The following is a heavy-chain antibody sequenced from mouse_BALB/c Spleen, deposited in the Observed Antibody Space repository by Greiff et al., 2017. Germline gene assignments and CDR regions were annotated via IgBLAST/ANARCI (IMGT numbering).Heavy chain of an antibody. CDR2: IDPANGNT. D-gene: IGHD2-4*01. V-gene: IGHV14-3*02. CDR1: GFNIKDTY. Sequence: VQLQQSGAELVKPGASVKLSCTASGFNIKDTYMHWVQQRPEQGLEWIGRIDPANGNTKYDPKFQGKATIAADTSSNTDYLQLSSLTSEDTAVYYCAPYYDYPSYYAMDYWGQGTSVTVSS. J-gene: IGHJ4*01. CDR3: APYYDYPSYYAMDY.